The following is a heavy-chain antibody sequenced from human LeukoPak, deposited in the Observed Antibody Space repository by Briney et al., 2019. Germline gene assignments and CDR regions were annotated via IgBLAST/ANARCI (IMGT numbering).Heavy chain of an antibody. J-gene: IGHJ4*02. V-gene: IGHV3-23*01. CDR3: AKDRYSSSWYRAVLCYFDY. CDR2: ISGSGGST. Sequence: GGSLRLSCAASGFTFSSYAMSWVRQAPGKGLEWVSAISGSGGSTYYADSVKGRFTISRDNSKNTLYLQMNSLRAEDTAVYYCAKDRYSSSWYRAVLCYFDYRGQGTLVTVSS. CDR1: GFTFSSYA. D-gene: IGHD6-13*01.